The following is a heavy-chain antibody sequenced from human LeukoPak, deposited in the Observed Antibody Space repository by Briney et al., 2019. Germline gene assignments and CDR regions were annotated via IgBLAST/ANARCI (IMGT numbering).Heavy chain of an antibody. V-gene: IGHV1-2*02. CDR1: GYTFTGYY. CDR2: INPNNGGT. J-gene: IGHJ4*02. Sequence: GASVKVSCKASGYTFTGYYMHWVRQAPGQGLEWMGWINPNNGGTNYAQRFQGRVTMTRDTSISTAYMELSRLRSDDTALYYCARDALGGTELSDYWGQGTLVTVSS. CDR3: ARDALGGTELSDY. D-gene: IGHD1-7*01.